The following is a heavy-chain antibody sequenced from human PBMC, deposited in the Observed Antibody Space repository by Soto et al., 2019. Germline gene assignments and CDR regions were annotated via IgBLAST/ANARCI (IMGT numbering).Heavy chain of an antibody. CDR1: GFSLSTSGVG. CDR3: ARGGITIFGVANWFDP. CDR2: IYWDDDK. D-gene: IGHD3-3*01. V-gene: IGHV2-5*02. J-gene: IGHJ5*02. Sequence: QITLKESGPTLVNPTQTLTLTCTFSGFSLSTSGVGVGWIRQPPGKALEWLALIYWDDDKRYSPSLKSRLTITKDPSKSEVVLKVTNMDAVETATYYCARGGITIFGVANWFDPWGQGTLVTVSS.